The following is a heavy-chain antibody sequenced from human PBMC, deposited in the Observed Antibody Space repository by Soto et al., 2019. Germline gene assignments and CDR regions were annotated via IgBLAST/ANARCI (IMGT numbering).Heavy chain of an antibody. Sequence: QVQLVESGGGVVQPGRSLRLSCAASGFTFSSYGMHRVRQAPGKGLEWVAVISYDGSNKYYADSVKGRFTISRDNYKHTLYLQRHSLRVEDTDVYYGAKESLDSSGYFDYWCQGTLVTVSS. CDR1: GFTFSSYG. J-gene: IGHJ4*02. V-gene: IGHV3-30*18. D-gene: IGHD3-22*01. CDR3: AKESLDSSGYFDY. CDR2: ISYDGSNK.